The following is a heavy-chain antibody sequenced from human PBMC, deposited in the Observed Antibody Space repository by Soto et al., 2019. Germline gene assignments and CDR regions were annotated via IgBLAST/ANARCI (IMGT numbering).Heavy chain of an antibody. CDR2: IYYSGST. D-gene: IGHD6-13*01. CDR1: GCSISSGGYY. Sequence: SETLSLTCTVSGCSISSGGYYWSWIRQHPGKGLEWIGYIYYSGSTYYNPSLKSRVTISVDTSKNQFSLKLSSVTAADTAVYYCARVGSSWYNADWYFDLWGRGTLVTVSS. J-gene: IGHJ2*01. V-gene: IGHV4-31*03. CDR3: ARVGSSWYNADWYFDL.